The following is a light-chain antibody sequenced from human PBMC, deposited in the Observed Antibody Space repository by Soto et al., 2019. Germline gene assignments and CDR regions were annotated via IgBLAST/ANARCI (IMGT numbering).Light chain of an antibody. J-gene: IGKJ3*01. CDR1: RTVSDT. Sequence: EILLTQSPATLSVSPGERATLSCRASRTVSDTLAWYQQKHGQAPRLLIYRASTRASGIPARFSGSGSGTEFTLTVSSLQSEDSAVYYCQQYNNWPSFTFGPGTKVDIK. CDR2: RAS. CDR3: QQYNNWPSFT. V-gene: IGKV3-15*01.